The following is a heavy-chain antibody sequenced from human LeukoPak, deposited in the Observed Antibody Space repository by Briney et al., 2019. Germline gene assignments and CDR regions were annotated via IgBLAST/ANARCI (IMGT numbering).Heavy chain of an antibody. J-gene: IGHJ4*02. CDR2: ISGSSSPI. V-gene: IGHV3-48*01. D-gene: IGHD6-13*01. CDR3: ARDTYSRLDY. CDR1: GFSFSVYS. Sequence: GGSLRLSCAASGFSFSVYSMTWVRQAPGKGLEWLSYISGSSSPIYYADSVKGRFTNSRDNAKNSLYLQMNSLRVEDTAVYYCARDTYSRLDYWGQGTLVTVSS.